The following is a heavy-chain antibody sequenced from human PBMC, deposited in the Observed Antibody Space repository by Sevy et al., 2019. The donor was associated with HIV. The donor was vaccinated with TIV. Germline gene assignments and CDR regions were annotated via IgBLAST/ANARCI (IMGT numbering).Heavy chain of an antibody. V-gene: IGHV3-48*01. Sequence: GGSLILSCAASGFTFSNYDMNWVRQAPGNGVEWVSYISGDSGRIYYADSVKGRFTISRDNAKNSLYVQMNRLRAEDTAVYYCAREGGYTDQGMDVWGQGTTVTVSS. CDR2: ISGDSGRI. J-gene: IGHJ6*02. CDR1: GFTFSNYD. D-gene: IGHD5-12*01. CDR3: AREGGYTDQGMDV.